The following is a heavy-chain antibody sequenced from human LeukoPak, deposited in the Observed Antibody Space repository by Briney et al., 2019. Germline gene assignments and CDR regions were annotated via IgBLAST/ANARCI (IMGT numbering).Heavy chain of an antibody. CDR3: ARDGRIVVVPSV. CDR1: GFGFSSYA. D-gene: IGHD2-2*01. J-gene: IGHJ4*02. CDR2: IDAGGGDT. Sequence: PGGSLRLSCAASGFGFSSYAMTWVRQAPGKGLEWVSSIDAGGGDTYHSDSVKGRFTISRDNSMNTLYLQMNSLRADDTAIYYCARDGRIVVVPSVWGQGTLVTVSS. V-gene: IGHV3-23*01.